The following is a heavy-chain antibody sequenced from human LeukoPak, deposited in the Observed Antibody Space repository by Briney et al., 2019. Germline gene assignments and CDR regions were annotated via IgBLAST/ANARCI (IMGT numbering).Heavy chain of an antibody. CDR2: IYTSGSS. CDR1: GGSISSYY. CDR3: ARERIAVAGTLSLFYYYYYLDV. D-gene: IGHD6-19*01. Sequence: PSETLSPTCTVSGGSISSYYWSWIRQPAGKGLEWIGRIYTSGSSNYNPSLKSRVTMSVDTSKNQFSLKLSSVTAADTAVYYCARERIAVAGTLSLFYYYYYLDVWGKGTTVTVSS. V-gene: IGHV4-4*07. J-gene: IGHJ6*03.